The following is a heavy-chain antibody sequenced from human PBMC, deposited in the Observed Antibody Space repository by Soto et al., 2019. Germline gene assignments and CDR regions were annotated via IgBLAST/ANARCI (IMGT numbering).Heavy chain of an antibody. CDR2: IKSKTDGGTT. Sequence: GGSLRLSCAASGFTFSNAWMNWVRQAPRKGLERDSRIKSKTDGGTTDYAAPVKGRFTISRDDSKNTLYLQMNSLKTEDTAVYYCTTGLILLWFGEFANYFDYWGQGTLVTVSS. CDR1: GFTFSNAW. D-gene: IGHD3-10*01. V-gene: IGHV3-15*07. CDR3: TTGLILLWFGEFANYFDY. J-gene: IGHJ4*02.